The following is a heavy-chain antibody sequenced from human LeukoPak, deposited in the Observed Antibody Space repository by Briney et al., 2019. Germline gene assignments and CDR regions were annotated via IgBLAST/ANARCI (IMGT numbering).Heavy chain of an antibody. CDR2: TWSDGSDN. V-gene: IGHV3-33*01. CDR1: GFIFPDLG. CDR3: ARDAGGGSGWIDT. Sequence: GGSLRLSCATSGFIFPDLGIHWVRQAPGKGLEWVAVTWSDGSDNYSDSVKGRFTISRDNSKDAVSLQMNSLRAGDTAVYYCARDAGGGSGWIDTWGQGILVAVSS. D-gene: IGHD6-19*01. J-gene: IGHJ4*02.